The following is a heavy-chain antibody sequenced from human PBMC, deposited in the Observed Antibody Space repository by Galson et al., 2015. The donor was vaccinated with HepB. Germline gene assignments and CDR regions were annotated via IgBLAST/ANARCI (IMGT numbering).Heavy chain of an antibody. D-gene: IGHD3-22*01. CDR1: GFSLSTSGMC. CDR3: ARMWSYDSSGYCPEFDY. CDR2: IDWDDDK. J-gene: IGHJ4*02. V-gene: IGHV2-70*01. Sequence: PALVKPTQTLTLTCTFSGFSLSTSGMCVSWIRQPPGKALEWLALIDWDDDKYYSTSLKTRLTISKDTSKNQVVLTMTNMDPVDTATYYCARMWSYDSSGYCPEFDYWGQGTLVTVSS.